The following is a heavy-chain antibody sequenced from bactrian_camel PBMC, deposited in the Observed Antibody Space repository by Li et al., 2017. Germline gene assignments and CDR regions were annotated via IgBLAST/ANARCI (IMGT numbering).Heavy chain of an antibody. Sequence: HVQLVESGGGSVQTGGTLRLSCAASGDTYCVAWFRQNPGKERERVAVLTSGRYPTYADFVKGRFTISRDTAKNTLYLQMNSLIPEDTAMYYCAARGPYCSGTWLLERDTYNYWGQGTQVTVS. CDR1: GDTYC. CDR3: AARGPYCSGTWLLERDTYNY. CDR2: LTSGRYP. J-gene: IGHJ4*01. V-gene: IGHV3S53*01. D-gene: IGHD2*01.